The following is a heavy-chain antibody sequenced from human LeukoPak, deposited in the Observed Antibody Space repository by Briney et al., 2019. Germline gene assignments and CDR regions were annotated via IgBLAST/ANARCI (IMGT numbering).Heavy chain of an antibody. J-gene: IGHJ5*02. CDR1: GFTFSDYY. Sequence: PGGSLRLSCAASGFTFSDYYMSWIRQPPGKGLEWIGEINHSGSTNYNPSLKSRVTISVDTSKNQFSLKLSSVTAADTAVYYCARAPPIFGVVLDWFDPWGQGTLVTVPS. D-gene: IGHD3-3*01. V-gene: IGHV4-34*01. CDR2: INHSGST. CDR3: ARAPPIFGVVLDWFDP.